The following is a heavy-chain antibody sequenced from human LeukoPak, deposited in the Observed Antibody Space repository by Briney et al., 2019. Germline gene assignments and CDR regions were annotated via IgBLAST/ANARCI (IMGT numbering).Heavy chain of an antibody. V-gene: IGHV4-34*01. D-gene: IGHD5-18*01. CDR3: ARGEYSYVPYYFDY. CDR1: GGSFSGYY. J-gene: IGHJ4*02. Sequence: SETLSLTCAVYGGSFSGYYWSWIRQPPGKGLEWIGEINHSGSTNYNPSLKSRVTISVDTSKNQFSLKLSSVTAADTAVYYCARGEYSYVPYYFDYWGQGTLVTVSS. CDR2: INHSGST.